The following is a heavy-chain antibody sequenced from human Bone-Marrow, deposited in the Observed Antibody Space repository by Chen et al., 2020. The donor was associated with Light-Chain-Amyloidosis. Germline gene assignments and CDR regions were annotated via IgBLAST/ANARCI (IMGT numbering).Heavy chain of an antibody. CDR1: GGSISSSSYY. CDR3: ARQWVLLPPPYYFDY. D-gene: IGHD1-26*01. CDR2: LYYSGST. Sequence: QLQLQESGPGLVKPSETLSLTCTVSGGSISSSSYYWGWIRQPPGKGLEWIGSLYYSGSTYYNPSLKSRVTISVDTSKNKFSLKLSSVTAADTAVSYCARQWVLLPPPYYFDYWGQGTLVTVSS. V-gene: IGHV4-39*01. J-gene: IGHJ4*02.